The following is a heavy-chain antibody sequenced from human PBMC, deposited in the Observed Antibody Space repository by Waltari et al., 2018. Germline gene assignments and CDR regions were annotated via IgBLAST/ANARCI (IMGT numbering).Heavy chain of an antibody. CDR2: ISYDGSNK. CDR1: GFTFSSYG. D-gene: IGHD3-3*01. CDR3: AKTTPYYDFWSGLFDY. J-gene: IGHJ4*02. Sequence: QVQLVESGGGVVQPGRSLRLSCAASGFTFSSYGMHWVRQAPGKGLEWVAVISYDGSNKYYADSVKGRFTISRDNSKNTLYLQMNSLRAEDTAVYYCAKTTPYYDFWSGLFDYWGQGTLVTVSS. V-gene: IGHV3-30*18.